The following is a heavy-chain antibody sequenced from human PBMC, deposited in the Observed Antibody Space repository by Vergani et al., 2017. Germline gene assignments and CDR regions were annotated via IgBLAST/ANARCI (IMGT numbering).Heavy chain of an antibody. D-gene: IGHD3-3*01. CDR1: GFTFSSYS. CDR2: IKSKTDGGTT. CDR3: TTDRAQYYDFWSGYYTVDY. V-gene: IGHV3-15*01. Sequence: VQLVESGGGVVQPGGSLRLSCAASGFTFSSYSMNWVRQAPGKGLEWVGRIKSKTDGGTTDYAAPVKGRFTISRDDSKNTLYLQMNSLKTEDTAVYYCTTDRAQYYDFWSGYYTVDYWGQGTLVTVSS. J-gene: IGHJ4*02.